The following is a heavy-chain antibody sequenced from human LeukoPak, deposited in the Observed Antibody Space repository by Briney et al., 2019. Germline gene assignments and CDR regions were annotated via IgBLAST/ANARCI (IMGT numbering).Heavy chain of an antibody. D-gene: IGHD3-3*01. CDR3: ARDRAYYDFWSGYFRVSWFDP. Sequence: SETLSLTCTVSGGSISSYYWSWIRQPPGKGLEWIGYIYYSGSTNYNPSLKSRVTISVDTSKNQLSLKLSSVTAADTAVYYCARDRAYYDFWSGYFRVSWFDPWGQGTLVTVSS. CDR1: GGSISSYY. V-gene: IGHV4-59*01. CDR2: IYYSGST. J-gene: IGHJ5*02.